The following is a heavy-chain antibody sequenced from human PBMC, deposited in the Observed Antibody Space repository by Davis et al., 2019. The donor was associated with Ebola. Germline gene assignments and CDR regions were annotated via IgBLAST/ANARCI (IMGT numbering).Heavy chain of an antibody. D-gene: IGHD3-22*01. V-gene: IGHV1-69*13. CDR1: GGSFSSYG. CDR3: AKDRYSDSNGYFFESEH. J-gene: IGHJ1*01. CDR2: IIPILGTT. Sequence: SVKVSCKPSGGSFSSYGISWVRQAPGQGLEWVGGIIPILGTTSYAQKFQGRVAITADESTSTIYMELSSLTSEDSAVYYCAKDRYSDSNGYFFESEHWGQGTLVTVSS.